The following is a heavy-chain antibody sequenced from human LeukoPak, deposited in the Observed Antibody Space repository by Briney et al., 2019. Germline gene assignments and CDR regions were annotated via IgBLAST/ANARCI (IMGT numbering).Heavy chain of an antibody. CDR1: GFTFANCW. CDR3: VAGLGTSDLDF. Sequence: GGSLSLSCAASGFTFANCWMSWVRQAPGKGLEWVGRIKTASDGGTTDYSAPVRGRFTVSRDDSKDTLYLQMNSLKTEDSAFYYCVAGLGTSDLDFWGQGTLVTVSS. D-gene: IGHD7-27*01. J-gene: IGHJ4*02. V-gene: IGHV3-15*01. CDR2: IKTASDGGTT.